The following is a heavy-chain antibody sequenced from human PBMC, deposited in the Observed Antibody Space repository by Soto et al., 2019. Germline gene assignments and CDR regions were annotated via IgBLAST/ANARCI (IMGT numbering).Heavy chain of an antibody. CDR2: IWYDGSNE. CDR3: VRGGYGDPRYFPH. D-gene: IGHD4-17*01. V-gene: IGHV3-33*01. CDR1: GFTCSSYG. Sequence: QVQLVESGGGVVQPGRSLRLSCAASGFTCSSYGMHWVRQAPGMGLEWVAIIWYDGSNEYYADSVKGRFTISRDNSKNKLFLQMNNLRAEDTAVDYCVRGGYGDPRYFPHWGQGTLVTVSS. J-gene: IGHJ1*01.